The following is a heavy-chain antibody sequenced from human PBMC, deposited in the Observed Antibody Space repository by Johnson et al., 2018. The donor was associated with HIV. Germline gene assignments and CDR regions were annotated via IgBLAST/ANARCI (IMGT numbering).Heavy chain of an antibody. CDR1: GLTFSSYA. CDR2: ISASGGST. J-gene: IGHJ3*02. D-gene: IGHD3-3*01. CDR3: AKDSTLTIFGVVTSPYGFNI. V-gene: IGHV3-23*04. Sequence: VQLVESGGGLAQPGGSLRLSCVGSGLTFSSYAMSWVRQAPGKGLEWVSAISASGGSTYYADSVKGRFTISRDNTNNTLLLHMNSLRADYTAVYYCAKDSTLTIFGVVTSPYGFNIWGQGTVVTVSS.